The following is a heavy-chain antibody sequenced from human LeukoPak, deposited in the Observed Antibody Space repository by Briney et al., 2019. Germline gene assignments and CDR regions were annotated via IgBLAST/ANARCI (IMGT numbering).Heavy chain of an antibody. Sequence: GGSLRLSCAASGFTFGSYTMNWVRQAPGKGLEWVSSISSSSSYIYYADSVKGRFTISRDNSKNTLYLQMNSLRAEDTAVYYCAREYSSSSCYWGQGTLVTVSS. CDR2: ISSSSSYI. CDR3: AREYSSSSCY. CDR1: GFTFGSYT. V-gene: IGHV3-21*01. D-gene: IGHD6-6*01. J-gene: IGHJ4*02.